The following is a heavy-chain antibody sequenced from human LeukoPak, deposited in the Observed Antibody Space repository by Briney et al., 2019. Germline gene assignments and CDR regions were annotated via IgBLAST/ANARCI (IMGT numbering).Heavy chain of an antibody. J-gene: IGHJ4*02. CDR3: ARSPQRGYIYGYLKHFDY. CDR1: GGSVSSGSYY. CDR2: IYYSGST. Sequence: SETLSLTCTVSGGSVSSGSYYWTWIRQPPGKGLEWIGYIYYSGSTNYNPSLKSRVTISVDTSKNQFSLKLISVTAADTAVYYCARSPQRGYIYGYLKHFDYWGQGTMVTVSS. V-gene: IGHV4-61*01. D-gene: IGHD5-18*01.